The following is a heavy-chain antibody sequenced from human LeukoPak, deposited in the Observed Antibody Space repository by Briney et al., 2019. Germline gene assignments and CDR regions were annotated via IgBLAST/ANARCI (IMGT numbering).Heavy chain of an antibody. Sequence: GESLKISCKGSGYSFTSYWIGWVRQMPGKGLEWMGIIYPGDSDARYSPSFQGQVTISADKSISTAYLQWSSLKASDTAMYYCARHLRENRVIFGVVITETDWFDPWGQGTLVTVSS. D-gene: IGHD3-3*01. CDR2: IYPGDSDA. J-gene: IGHJ5*02. V-gene: IGHV5-51*01. CDR1: GYSFTSYW. CDR3: ARHLRENRVIFGVVITETDWFDP.